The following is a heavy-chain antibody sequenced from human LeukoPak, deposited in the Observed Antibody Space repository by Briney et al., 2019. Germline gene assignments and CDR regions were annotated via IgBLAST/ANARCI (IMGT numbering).Heavy chain of an antibody. D-gene: IGHD3-10*01. V-gene: IGHV4-39*01. CDR3: ARTRYYYNSRSYGAPYYFDY. CDR2: IYYSGST. J-gene: IGHJ4*02. Sequence: SETLSLTCTVSGGSVSRSPYYWGWIRQPPGKGLEWIGNIYYSGSTYYNPSLKSRVTISVDTSKNQFSLKLSSVTAADTAVYYCARTRYYYNSRSYGAPYYFDYWGQGTLVTASS. CDR1: GGSVSRSPYY.